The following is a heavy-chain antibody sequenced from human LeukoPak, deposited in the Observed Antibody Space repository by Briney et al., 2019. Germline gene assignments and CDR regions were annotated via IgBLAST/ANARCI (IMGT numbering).Heavy chain of an antibody. CDR1: GFTFNNYA. V-gene: IGHV3-23*01. D-gene: IGHD2-2*01. Sequence: GGSLRLSCAASGFTFNNYAMNWVRQAPGKGLEWVSSICGNCGTAYYVDSVKGRFPISRDNSKNTLYLQMNSLRAEDTAVYYCAKHYCSDASCSVFSFDSWGQGTLVTVSS. J-gene: IGHJ4*02. CDR2: ICGNCGTA. CDR3: AKHYCSDASCSVFSFDS.